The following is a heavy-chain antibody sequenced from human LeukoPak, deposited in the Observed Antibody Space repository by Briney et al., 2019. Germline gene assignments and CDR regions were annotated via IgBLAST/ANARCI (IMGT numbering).Heavy chain of an antibody. J-gene: IGHJ1*01. CDR3: ARGSRVVPAAIGRGD. V-gene: IGHV3-23*01. D-gene: IGHD2-2*02. CDR2: ISGSGGST. CDR1: GFTFSSYA. Sequence: PGGSLRLSCAASGFTFSSYAMSWVRQAPGKGLEWVSAISGSGGSTYYADSVKGRFTISRDNSKNTLYLQMNSLRAEDTAVYYCARGSRVVPAAIGRGDLGQGTLVTVSS.